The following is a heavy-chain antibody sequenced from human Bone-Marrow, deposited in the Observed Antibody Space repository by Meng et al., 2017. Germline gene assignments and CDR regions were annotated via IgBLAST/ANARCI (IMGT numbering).Heavy chain of an antibody. CDR2: ISFDGTRG. Sequence: GESLKISCAASGFTFSSYGMHWVRQAPGKGLEWVALISFDGTRGFYADSVKGRFTISRDNSENTLYLQMNSLRPGNTAVYYCATEGSCTSCYEGAGDFDYWGPGTLVTVSS. J-gene: IGHJ4*02. V-gene: IGHV3-30*06. D-gene: IGHD2-2*01. CDR3: ATEGSCTSCYEGAGDFDY. CDR1: GFTFSSYG.